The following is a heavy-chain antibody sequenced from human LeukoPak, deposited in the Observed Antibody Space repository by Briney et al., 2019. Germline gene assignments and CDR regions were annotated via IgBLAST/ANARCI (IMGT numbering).Heavy chain of an antibody. CDR3: SSGLSVLRSNNTPVDY. Sequence: PGGSLRLSCAASGFTFSVSAMHWVRQASGKGLEWVGRIRSKANNYATAYAASVKGRFTISRDDSKNTAYLQMNSLKTDDTAVYFCSSGLSVLRSNNTPVDYWGQGTLVTVSS. CDR2: IRSKANNYAT. D-gene: IGHD4-17*01. CDR1: GFTFSVSA. J-gene: IGHJ4*02. V-gene: IGHV3-73*01.